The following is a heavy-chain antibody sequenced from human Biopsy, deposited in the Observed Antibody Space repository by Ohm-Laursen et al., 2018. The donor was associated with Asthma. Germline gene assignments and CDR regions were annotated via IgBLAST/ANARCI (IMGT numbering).Heavy chain of an antibody. V-gene: IGHV3-30*03. CDR1: GFTFSSCG. CDR2: ISYDGSNK. D-gene: IGHD2-21*02. Sequence: SLRLSCAASGFTFSSCGMHWVRQAPGKGLEWVAVISYDGSNKYYGDSVQGRFTISRDNSKNTLYLQMNSLRAEDTAVYYCASYEVVTSILPLDVWGQGTTVTVSS. CDR3: ASYEVVTSILPLDV. J-gene: IGHJ6*02.